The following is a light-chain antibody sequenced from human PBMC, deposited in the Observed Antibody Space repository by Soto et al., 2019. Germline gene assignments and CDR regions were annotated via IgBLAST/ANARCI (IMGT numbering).Light chain of an antibody. CDR1: SSNIGSNT. Sequence: QPVLTQAPSASGTPGQRVTISCSGTSSNIGSNTVNWYQQLPGTAPKLLIYNNDQRPSGVPDRFSGSKSGTSASLAIGGLQSEDEADYYCAAWDDSLNGWVFGGGTQLTVL. J-gene: IGLJ3*02. V-gene: IGLV1-44*01. CDR3: AAWDDSLNGWV. CDR2: NND.